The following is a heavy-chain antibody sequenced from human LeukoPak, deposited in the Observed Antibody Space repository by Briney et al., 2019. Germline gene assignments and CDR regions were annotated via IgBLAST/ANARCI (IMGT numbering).Heavy chain of an antibody. J-gene: IGHJ4*02. CDR3: ARGRGLRFLEWLSQYYFDY. CDR1: GGSISSYY. Sequence: SETLSLTCTVSGGSISSYYWSWIRQPAGKGLEWIGRIYTSGSTNYNPSLKSRVTMSVDTSKNQFSLKLSSVTAADTAVYYCARGRGLRFLEWLSQYYFDYWGQGTLVTVSS. V-gene: IGHV4-4*07. CDR2: IYTSGST. D-gene: IGHD3-3*01.